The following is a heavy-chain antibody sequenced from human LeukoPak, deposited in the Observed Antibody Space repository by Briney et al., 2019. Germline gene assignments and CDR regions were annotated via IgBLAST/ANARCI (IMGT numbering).Heavy chain of an antibody. CDR3: ARDGYDFWSGHWGSFFDY. CDR2: ISSSSSYI. V-gene: IGHV3-21*01. Sequence: PGGSLRLSCAASGFTFSSYSMNWVRQAPGKGLEWVSSISSSSSYIYYADSVKGRFTISRDNAKNSLYLQMNSLRAEDTAVYYCARDGYDFWSGHWGSFFDYWGQGTLVTVSS. J-gene: IGHJ4*02. CDR1: GFTFSSYS. D-gene: IGHD3-3*01.